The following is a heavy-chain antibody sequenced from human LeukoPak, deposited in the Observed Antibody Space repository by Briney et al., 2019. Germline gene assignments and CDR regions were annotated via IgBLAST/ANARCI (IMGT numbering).Heavy chain of an antibody. CDR1: GYTFTNYA. D-gene: IGHD5-24*01. Sequence: GASVNVSCKASGYTFTNYAMHWVRQAPGQRPEWLGWINPANGYEKYSQELQGRVLITRDTSASTAYMDRSSLVFEDMAIYYCVIRDVHTDHWGGGTLVSVSS. CDR2: INPANGYE. J-gene: IGHJ4*02. CDR3: VIRDVHTDH. V-gene: IGHV1-3*03.